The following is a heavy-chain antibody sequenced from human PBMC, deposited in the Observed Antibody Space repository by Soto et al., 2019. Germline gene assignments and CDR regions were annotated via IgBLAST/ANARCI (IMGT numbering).Heavy chain of an antibody. CDR3: AGGGWTTYYSPFFDY. V-gene: IGHV2-5*02. D-gene: IGHD3-10*01. CDR1: GFSLSSSGVG. J-gene: IGHJ4*02. CDR2: IYWDGDK. Sequence: QITLKESGPTLVRPTQTLTLTCTFSGFSLSSSGVGVGWIRQPPGKALEWLALIYWDGDKRYRPSLKSRLTITKETAKGPGVLTLTTVHTVDTGAYYGAGGGWTTYYSPFFDYWGQGTLVNVSS.